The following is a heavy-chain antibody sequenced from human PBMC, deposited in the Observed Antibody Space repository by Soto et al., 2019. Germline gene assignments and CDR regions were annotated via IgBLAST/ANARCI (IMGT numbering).Heavy chain of an antibody. CDR3: AKHRLRDYYYYGMDV. V-gene: IGHV3-23*01. D-gene: IGHD6-25*01. J-gene: IGHJ6*02. Sequence: EVQLLQSGGGLVQPGGSLRLSCVGSGFTFSRYAMIWVRQTPGKGLEWVSGIGDRGTTTYYADSVKGRFTISRDNAGNTLLLLMNSLRADATAVYYCAKHRLRDYYYYGMDVWGQGTPVTVS. CDR1: GFTFSRYA. CDR2: IGDRGTTT.